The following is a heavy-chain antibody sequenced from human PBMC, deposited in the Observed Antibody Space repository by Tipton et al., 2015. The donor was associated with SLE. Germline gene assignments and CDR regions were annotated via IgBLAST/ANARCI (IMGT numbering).Heavy chain of an antibody. D-gene: IGHD2-15*01. CDR3: AKVDCNGGSCSLGALDV. Sequence: GSLRLSCAASGFAVSSYYMSWVRQAPGKGLEWVSILYSGGSTYYADSVKGRFTISRDNSKNTLYLQMNSLRAEDTAVYYCAKVDCNGGSCSLGALDVWGQGTVVTVSS. CDR2: LYSGGST. V-gene: IGHV3-53*01. J-gene: IGHJ3*01. CDR1: GFAVSSYY.